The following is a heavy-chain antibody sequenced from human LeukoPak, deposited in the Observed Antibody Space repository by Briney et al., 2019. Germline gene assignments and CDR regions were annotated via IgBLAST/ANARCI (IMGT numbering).Heavy chain of an antibody. CDR1: GYTFTSYG. CDR3: ARDPGYCSGGNCLYFDY. CDR2: ISAYNGNT. Sequence: ASVKVSCKASGYTFTSYGISWVRQAPGQGLEWMGWISAYNGNTNYAQKLQGRVTMTTDTSTSTAYMELRSLRSDDTAVYYCARDPGYCSGGNCLYFDYWGQGTLVTVSS. D-gene: IGHD2-15*01. J-gene: IGHJ4*02. V-gene: IGHV1-18*01.